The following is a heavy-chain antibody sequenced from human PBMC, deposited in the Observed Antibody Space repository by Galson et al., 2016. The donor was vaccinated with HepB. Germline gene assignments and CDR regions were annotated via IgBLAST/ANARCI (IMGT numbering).Heavy chain of an antibody. Sequence: SVKVSCKASGGTFSSYTISWVRQAPGQGLEWMGGIIPIFGTANYAQKFQGRVTITADESTSTAYMELSSLRSEATAVYYCATSVSGGPRGAGYYYGLDVWGQGTTVTVSS. CDR3: ATSVSGGPRGAGYYYGLDV. D-gene: IGHD2-15*01. V-gene: IGHV1-69*13. CDR1: GGTFSSYT. J-gene: IGHJ6*02. CDR2: IIPIFGTA.